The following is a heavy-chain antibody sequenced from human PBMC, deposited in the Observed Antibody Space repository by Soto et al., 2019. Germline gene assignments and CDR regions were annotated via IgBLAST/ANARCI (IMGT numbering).Heavy chain of an antibody. CDR3: ARLTAVAVILRPRPGGRYYYDMDV. Sequence: GESLKISCKGSGYTFTSYWIGWVRQMPGKGLERMGIIYPGDSDTGYSPSFQGQVTISADKSVSTAYLQWSNLKASDTAMYYCARLTAVAVILRPRPGGRYYYDMDVWGQGTTVTVSS. D-gene: IGHD6-13*01. CDR1: GYTFTSYW. CDR2: IYPGDSDT. J-gene: IGHJ6*02. V-gene: IGHV5-51*01.